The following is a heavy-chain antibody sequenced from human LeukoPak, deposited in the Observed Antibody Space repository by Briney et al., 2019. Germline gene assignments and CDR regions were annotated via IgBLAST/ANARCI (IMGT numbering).Heavy chain of an antibody. CDR2: ISTSSSHI. D-gene: IGHD3-10*01. CDR3: ARQVSGYGSGSFYFDY. J-gene: IGHJ4*02. Sequence: GGSLRLSCAASGFTFSEYSMNWVRQAPGKGLEWVSFISTSSSHIYYGDSVRGRFTISRDNARNSVSLQMNSLRAEDTAVYYCARQVSGYGSGSFYFDYWGQGMLVTVSS. V-gene: IGHV3-21*01. CDR1: GFTFSEYS.